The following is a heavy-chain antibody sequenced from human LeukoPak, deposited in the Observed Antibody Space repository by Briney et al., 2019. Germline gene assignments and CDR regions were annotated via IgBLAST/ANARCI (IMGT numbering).Heavy chain of an antibody. Sequence: PSETLSLTCTVSGYSISSGYYWGWIRQPPGKGLVWIGYIYYTGSTNYNPSLESRVTISVDTSKNEFSLKVRSVTAADTAVYYCARTGYYDSSGYHDAFDIWGQGTMVTVSS. CDR1: GYSISSGYY. CDR3: ARTGYYDSSGYHDAFDI. D-gene: IGHD3-22*01. V-gene: IGHV4-61*01. J-gene: IGHJ3*02. CDR2: IYYTGST.